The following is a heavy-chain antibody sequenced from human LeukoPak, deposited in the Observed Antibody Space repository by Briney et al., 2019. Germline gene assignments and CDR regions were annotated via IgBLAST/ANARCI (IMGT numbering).Heavy chain of an antibody. CDR3: ARGIAVTGRFDS. J-gene: IGHJ4*02. CDR2: IYTSGSA. D-gene: IGHD6-19*01. Sequence: SETLSLTCTVSGDSIRSYYWSWIRQPAGKGLEWIGRIYTSGSANYKPALQSRVSMSVDTSKNQFSLKLTSVTAADTAQYYCARGIAVTGRFDSWGQGILVTVSS. CDR1: GDSIRSYY. V-gene: IGHV4-4*07.